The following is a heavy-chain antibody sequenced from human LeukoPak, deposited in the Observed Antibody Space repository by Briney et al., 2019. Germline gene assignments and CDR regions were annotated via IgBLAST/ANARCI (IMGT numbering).Heavy chain of an antibody. CDR2: TYYRSKWYN. V-gene: IGHV6-1*01. CDR1: GGSISSYY. CDR3: ARAFSQNYDSSGYYYQDFDY. Sequence: SETLSLTCTVSGGSISSYYWNWIRQSPSRGLEWLGRTYYRSKWYNDYAVSVKSRITINPDTSKNQFSLQLNSVTPEDTAVYYCARAFSQNYDSSGYYYQDFDYWGQGTLVTVSS. J-gene: IGHJ4*02. D-gene: IGHD3-22*01.